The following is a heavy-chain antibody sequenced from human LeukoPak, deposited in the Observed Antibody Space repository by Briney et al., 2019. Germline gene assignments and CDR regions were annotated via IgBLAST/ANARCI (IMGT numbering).Heavy chain of an antibody. CDR1: GFTFSSYG. CDR2: ISYDGSNK. CDR3: AKDRHYYYYYGMEV. J-gene: IGHJ6*02. Sequence: GGSLRLSCAASGFTFSSYGMHWVRQAPGKGLEWVAVISYDGSNKYYADSVKGRFTISRDNSKNTLYLQMNSLRAEDTAVYYCAKDRHYYYYYGMEVWGQGTTVTVSS. V-gene: IGHV3-30*18.